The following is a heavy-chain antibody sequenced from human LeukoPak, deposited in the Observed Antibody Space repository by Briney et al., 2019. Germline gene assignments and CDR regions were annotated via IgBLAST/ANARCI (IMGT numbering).Heavy chain of an antibody. D-gene: IGHD2-2*01. Sequence: PSETLSLTCAVSGGSISSGGYSWSWLRQPPGKGLEWIGYIYHSGSTYYNPSLKSRVTISVDRSKNQFSLKLSSVTAADTAVYYCARRPGTRNWFDPWGQGTLVTVSS. CDR2: IYHSGST. V-gene: IGHV4-30-2*01. J-gene: IGHJ5*02. CDR3: ARRPGTRNWFDP. CDR1: GGSISSGGYS.